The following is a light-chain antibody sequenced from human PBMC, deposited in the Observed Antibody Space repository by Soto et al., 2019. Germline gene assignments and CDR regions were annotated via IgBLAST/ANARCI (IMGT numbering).Light chain of an antibody. CDR3: QQYYSYPRT. V-gene: IGKV1-8*01. J-gene: IGKJ1*01. CDR1: QGISSY. CDR2: AAS. Sequence: AIRMTQSPSSLSASTGDRVTITCRARQGISSYLACYQQKPGKAPNLLIYAASTFQSGVPSRFSGSGSGTDFTLTIRCLQSEDFGNYYCQQYYSYPRTFGQGTTVEIQ.